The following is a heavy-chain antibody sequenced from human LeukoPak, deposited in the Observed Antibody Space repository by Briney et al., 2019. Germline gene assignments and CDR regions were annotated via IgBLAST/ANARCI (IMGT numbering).Heavy chain of an antibody. CDR2: FKTKYSQV. V-gene: IGHV3-23*05. J-gene: IGHJ4*02. D-gene: IGHD4-11*01. CDR1: GFTFSDYA. CDR3: ARSVPDYTRFDY. Sequence: GGSLRLSCVASGFTFSDYAMNWVRQAPGKGLEWVSTFKTKYSQVYYAESVRGRFTISTDNSEKTVYLQMDSLRAEDTALYYCARSVPDYTRFDYWGQGALVTVSS.